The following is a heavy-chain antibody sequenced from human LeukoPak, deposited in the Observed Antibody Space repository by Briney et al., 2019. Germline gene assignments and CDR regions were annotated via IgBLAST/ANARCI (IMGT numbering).Heavy chain of an antibody. J-gene: IGHJ3*02. Sequence: GGSLRLSCVASGFTFSSYGMSWVRQAPGKGLEWVSGISGSGGSTYYADSVKGRFTISRDNSKNTLYLQMNSLRAEDTAVYYCASSPSSAFDIWGQGTMVTVSS. CDR3: ASSPSSAFDI. V-gene: IGHV3-23*01. CDR2: ISGSGGST. CDR1: GFTFSSYG.